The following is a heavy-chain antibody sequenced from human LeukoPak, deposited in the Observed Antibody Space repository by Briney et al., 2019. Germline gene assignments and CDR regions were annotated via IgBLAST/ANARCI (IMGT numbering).Heavy chain of an antibody. Sequence: SETLSLTCTVSGGSISSSSYYWGWIRQPPGKGLEWIGSIYYSGNTAYNPSLKSRATISIDTSKNQFSLKLNSVTAADTAVYYCARVGWGNAAAHPNWLDPWGQGILVTVSS. J-gene: IGHJ5*02. CDR2: IYYSGNT. D-gene: IGHD6-6*01. CDR3: ARVGWGNAAAHPNWLDP. CDR1: GGSISSSSYY. V-gene: IGHV4-39*07.